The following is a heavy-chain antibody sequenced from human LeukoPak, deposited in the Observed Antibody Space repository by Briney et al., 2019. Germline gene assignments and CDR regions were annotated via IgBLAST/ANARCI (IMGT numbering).Heavy chain of an antibody. CDR3: ARGFYAFDI. CDR1: GGSIRSYY. CDR2: ISYSGST. D-gene: IGHD2/OR15-2a*01. V-gene: IGHV4-59*12. J-gene: IGHJ3*02. Sequence: SETLSLTCTVSGGSIRSYYWNWIRQPPGKGLEWIGYISYSGSTNYNPSLKSRVTISVDTSKNQFSLKLSSVTAADTAVYYCARGFYAFDIWGQGTMVTVSS.